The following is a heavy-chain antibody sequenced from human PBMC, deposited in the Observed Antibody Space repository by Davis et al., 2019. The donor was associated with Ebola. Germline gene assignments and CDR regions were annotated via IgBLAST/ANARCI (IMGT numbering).Heavy chain of an antibody. CDR2: INPNSGGT. Sequence: ASVKVSCKASGYTFTGYYMHWVRQAPGQGLEWMGWINPNSGGTNYAQKFQGRVTMTRDTSISTAYMELSRLRSDDTAVYYCAADWLLYEEYYYYYGMDVWGQGTLVTVSS. D-gene: IGHD3/OR15-3a*01. V-gene: IGHV1-2*02. CDR3: AADWLLYEEYYYYYGMDV. CDR1: GYTFTGYY. J-gene: IGHJ6*02.